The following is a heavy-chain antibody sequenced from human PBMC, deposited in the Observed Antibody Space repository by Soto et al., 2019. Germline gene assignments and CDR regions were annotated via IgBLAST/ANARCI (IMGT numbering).Heavy chain of an antibody. CDR3: ARGWRGYYDSSGYYYPPCDY. Sequence: QVQLVQSGAEVKKPGASVKVSCKASGYTFTSYYMHWVRQAPGQGLEWLGIINPSGGSTSYAQKLRGRVTRTRDPATSTVYRELSSLRSEDTAVYSCARGWRGYYDSSGYYYPPCDYWGQGTLVTVSS. V-gene: IGHV1-46*04. J-gene: IGHJ4*02. CDR1: GYTFTSYY. CDR2: INPSGGST. D-gene: IGHD3-22*01.